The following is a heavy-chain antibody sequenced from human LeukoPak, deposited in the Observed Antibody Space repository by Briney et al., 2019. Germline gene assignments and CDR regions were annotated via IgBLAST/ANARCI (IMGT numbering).Heavy chain of an antibody. Sequence: GGSLRLSCAASGFTFTIYDMHWVRQAPGKGLEWVAVISFDGSNRYYADSVKGRFTISRDNSKNTLYLQMNSLRAEDTAVYYCAKSRTDMYLHGFDIWGQGTMVTVS. D-gene: IGHD1/OR15-1a*01. CDR3: AKSRTDMYLHGFDI. J-gene: IGHJ3*02. V-gene: IGHV3-30*18. CDR2: ISFDGSNR. CDR1: GFTFTIYD.